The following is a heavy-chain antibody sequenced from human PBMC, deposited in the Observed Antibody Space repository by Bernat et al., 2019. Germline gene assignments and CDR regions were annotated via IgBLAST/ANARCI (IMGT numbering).Heavy chain of an antibody. D-gene: IGHD3-10*01. CDR1: GFTFNNYG. V-gene: IGHV3-33*01. J-gene: IGHJ6*02. Sequence: QVQLVESGGGVVQPGRSLRLSCAASGFTFNNYGMHWVRQAPGKGLEWVAVIWYDGSNEYYADSVKGRFTISRDNSRNTLYLQMNSLRAEDTAVYYCTREGTITMVRGVITSRIYAMEVWGQGTTVTVTS. CDR3: TREGTITMVRGVITSRIYAMEV. CDR2: IWYDGSNE.